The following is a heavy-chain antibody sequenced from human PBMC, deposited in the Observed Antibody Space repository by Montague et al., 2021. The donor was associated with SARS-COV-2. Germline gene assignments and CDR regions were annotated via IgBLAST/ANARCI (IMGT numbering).Heavy chain of an antibody. CDR3: ASPTYYYDNSGSDAFDI. Sequence: SETLSLTCTVSGGSISSSSYYWGWIRQPPGKGLEWIGSIYYSGSTYYNPSLKSRVTISVDTSKNQFSLKLSSVAAADTAAYYCASPTYYYDNSGSDAFDIWGQGTMVTVSS. V-gene: IGHV4-39*01. J-gene: IGHJ3*02. CDR2: IYYSGST. D-gene: IGHD3-22*01. CDR1: GGSISSSSYY.